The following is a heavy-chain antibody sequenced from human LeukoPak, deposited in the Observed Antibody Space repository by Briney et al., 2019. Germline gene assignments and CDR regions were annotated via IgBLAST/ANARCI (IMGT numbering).Heavy chain of an antibody. CDR1: GYSFTSYW. D-gene: IGHD5-18*01. V-gene: IGHV5-10-1*01. CDR3: ARHGEPGWYSYCYCY. Sequence: GESLKISCKGSGYSFTSYWISWVRQMPGKGLEWMGRIDPSDSYTNYSPSFQGHVTISADKSISTASLQWSSLKASATAMYYCARHGEPGWYSYCYCYWGQGTLVTVSS. CDR2: IDPSDSYT. J-gene: IGHJ4*02.